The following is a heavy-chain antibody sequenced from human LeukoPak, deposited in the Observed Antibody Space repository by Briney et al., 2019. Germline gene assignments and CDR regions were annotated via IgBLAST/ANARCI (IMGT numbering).Heavy chain of an antibody. CDR3: ARGYYDILTGYNGMYYYMDV. D-gene: IGHD3-9*01. Sequence: GASVKVSCKASGYTFTSYYMDWVRQAPGQGLEWMGIINPSGGSTSYGQKFQGRVTMTRDTSTSTVYMEPSSLRSEDTAVYYCARGYYDILTGYNGMYYYMDVWGKGTTVTVSS. CDR2: INPSGGST. J-gene: IGHJ6*03. CDR1: GYTFTSYY. V-gene: IGHV1-46*01.